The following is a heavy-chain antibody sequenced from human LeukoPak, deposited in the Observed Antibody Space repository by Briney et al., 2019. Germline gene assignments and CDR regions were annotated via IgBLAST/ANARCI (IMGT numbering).Heavy chain of an antibody. D-gene: IGHD1-26*01. CDR2: ISAYNGNT. V-gene: IGHV1-18*04. CDR1: GYTFTSYY. J-gene: IGHJ4*02. Sequence: GASVKVSCKASGYTFTSYYMHWVRQAPGQGLEWMGWISAYNGNTNYAQKLQGRVTMTTDTSTSTAYMELRSLRSDDTAVYYCASVGIVGATDYWGQGTLVTVSS. CDR3: ASVGIVGATDY.